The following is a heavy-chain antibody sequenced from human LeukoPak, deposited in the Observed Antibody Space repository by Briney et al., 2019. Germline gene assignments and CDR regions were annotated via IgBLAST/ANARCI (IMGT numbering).Heavy chain of an antibody. J-gene: IGHJ4*02. CDR3: ARHSDRGNWNYKGPVPPFDY. Sequence: GGSLRLSCAASGFTFSSYSMNWVRQAPGKGLEWVSYISSSSSTIYYADSVKGRFTISRDNAKNSLYLQMNSLRAEDTAVYYCARHSDRGNWNYKGPVPPFDYWGQGTLVTVSS. D-gene: IGHD1-7*01. CDR1: GFTFSSYS. V-gene: IGHV3-48*01. CDR2: ISSSSSTI.